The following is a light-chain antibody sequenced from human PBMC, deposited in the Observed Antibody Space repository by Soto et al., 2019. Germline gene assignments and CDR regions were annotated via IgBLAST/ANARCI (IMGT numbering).Light chain of an antibody. J-gene: IGLJ3*02. CDR1: NIGRQD. Sequence: SSELTQPPSVSVAPGRTARIPCGGNNIGRQDVHWYHQKPGQAPVLVIYFDSDRPSGIPERFSGSNSGNTATLTISRVEAGDEADYYCQVWDSSSDHRGVFGGGTKLTVL. CDR2: FDS. CDR3: QVWDSSSDHRGV. V-gene: IGLV3-21*04.